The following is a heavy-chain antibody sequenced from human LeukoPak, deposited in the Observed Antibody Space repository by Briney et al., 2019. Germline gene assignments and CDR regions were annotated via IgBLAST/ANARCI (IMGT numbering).Heavy chain of an antibody. J-gene: IGHJ4*02. CDR2: FDPEDGET. Sequence: ASVKISCKASGYTFTYYDISWLRQAPGQGFECMGGFDPEDGETIYAQKFQGRVTMTEDKSTDTAYMELSRLRSEDTAVYYCATNLYCSGGSCYYWWGQGTLVTVSS. D-gene: IGHD2-15*01. V-gene: IGHV1-24*01. CDR1: GYTFTYYD. CDR3: ATNLYCSGGSCYYW.